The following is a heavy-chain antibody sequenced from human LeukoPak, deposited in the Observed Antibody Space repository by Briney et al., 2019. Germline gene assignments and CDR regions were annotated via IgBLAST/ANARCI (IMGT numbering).Heavy chain of an antibody. V-gene: IGHV1-46*01. J-gene: IGHJ4*02. CDR3: ARSLGYCSSTSCYGSSGY. D-gene: IGHD2-2*01. CDR2: INPSGGST. CDR1: GYTFTSYY. Sequence: ASVKVSCKASGYTFTSYYMHWVRQSPGQGLEWMGIINPSGGSTSYAQKFQGRVTMTRDTSTSTVYMELSSLRSEDTAVYYCARSLGYCSSTSCYGSSGYWGQGTLVTVSS.